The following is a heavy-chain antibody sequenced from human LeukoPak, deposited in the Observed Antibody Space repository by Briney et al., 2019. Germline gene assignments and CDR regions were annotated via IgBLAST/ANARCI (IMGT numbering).Heavy chain of an antibody. J-gene: IGHJ4*02. D-gene: IGHD3-22*01. CDR3: ARHVYSSGYYYTYYFDY. CDR1: GGSISSSSYY. CDR2: IYYSGSP. V-gene: IGHV4-39*01. Sequence: SETLSLTCTVSGGSISSSSYYWGWIRQPPGKGLEWIGSIYYSGSPHYNPSLKSRVTISVDTSKNQFSLQLSSVTAADTAVYYCARHVYSSGYYYTYYFDYWGQGTLVTVSS.